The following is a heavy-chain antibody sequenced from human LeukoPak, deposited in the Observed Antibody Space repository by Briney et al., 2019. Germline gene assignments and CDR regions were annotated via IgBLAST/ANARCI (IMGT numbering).Heavy chain of an antibody. CDR2: SRNKPNSYTT. D-gene: IGHD3-10*01. CDR1: GFIFSDYY. J-gene: IGHJ4*02. V-gene: IGHV3-72*01. Sequence: PGGSLRLSCAVSGFIFSDYYMDWVRQAPVKGLEWVGRSRNKPNSYTTEYAASVKGRFTVSRDESNNLLYLQMSSLKTEDTAVYYCARGRNSFDYWGQGILVTVSS. CDR3: ARGRNSFDY.